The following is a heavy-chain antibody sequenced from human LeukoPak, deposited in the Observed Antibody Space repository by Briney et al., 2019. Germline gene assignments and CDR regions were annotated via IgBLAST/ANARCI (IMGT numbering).Heavy chain of an antibody. CDR1: GGSFSGYY. V-gene: IGHV4-34*11. CDR3: ARAGYYGSGRRAYYYMDV. J-gene: IGHJ6*03. D-gene: IGHD3-10*01. CDR2: IYYSGIT. Sequence: SETLSLTCAVYGGSFSGYYWSWIRQPPGKGLEWIGYIYYSGITNHNPSLKSRVTISVDTSKNQFSLKLSSVTAPDTAVYYCARAGYYGSGRRAYYYMDVWGKGTTVTVSS.